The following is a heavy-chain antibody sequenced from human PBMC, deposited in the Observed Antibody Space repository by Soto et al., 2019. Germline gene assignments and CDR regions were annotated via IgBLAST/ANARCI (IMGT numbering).Heavy chain of an antibody. V-gene: IGHV3-15*01. Sequence: PGGSLRLSCAASGFTFTNAWMSWVRQAPGKGLEWVGRIKSKTDGGTTDYAAPVKGRFTISRDDSKNTLYLQMNSLKTEDTAVYYCTTARGTYGAGYFQHWGQGTLVTVSS. J-gene: IGHJ1*01. CDR2: IKSKTDGGTT. D-gene: IGHD4-17*01. CDR1: GFTFTNAW. CDR3: TTARGTYGAGYFQH.